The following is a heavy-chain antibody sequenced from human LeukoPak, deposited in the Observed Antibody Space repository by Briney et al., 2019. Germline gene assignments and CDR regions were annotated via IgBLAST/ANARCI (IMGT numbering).Heavy chain of an antibody. CDR3: ARERPRDYGGKSPRPYFDY. CDR1: GYTFTGYF. CDR2: INPNSGGT. J-gene: IGHJ4*02. Sequence: ASVKVSCKASGYTFTGYFMHWVRQAPGQGLEWMGWINPNSGGTNYAQKFQGWVTMTRDTSISTAHMEQSRLRSDDTAVYYCARERPRDYGGKSPRPYFDYWGQGTLVTVSS. D-gene: IGHD4-23*01. V-gene: IGHV1-2*04.